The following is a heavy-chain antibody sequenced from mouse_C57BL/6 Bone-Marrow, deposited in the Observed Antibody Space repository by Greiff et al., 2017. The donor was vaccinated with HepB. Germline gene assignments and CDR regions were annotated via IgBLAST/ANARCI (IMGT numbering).Heavy chain of an antibody. Sequence: LVESGAELVKPGASVKLSCKASGYTFTEYTIHWVKQRSGQGLEWIGWFYPGSGSIKYNEKFKDKATLTADKSSSTVYMELSRLTSEDSAVYFCARHAIYDGSAGWFAYWGQGTLVTVSA. CDR1: GYTFTEYT. V-gene: IGHV1-62-2*01. D-gene: IGHD2-3*01. CDR2: FYPGSGSI. J-gene: IGHJ3*01. CDR3: ARHAIYDGSAGWFAY.